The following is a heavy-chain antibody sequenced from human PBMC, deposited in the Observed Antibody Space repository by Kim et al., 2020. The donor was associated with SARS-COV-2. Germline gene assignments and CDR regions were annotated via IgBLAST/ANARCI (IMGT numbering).Heavy chain of an antibody. V-gene: IGHV1-69*01. J-gene: IGHJ4*02. D-gene: IGHD2-21*02. CDR3: ARSTRYCGGDCPPFDY. Sequence: KVQGRGTITADESTSTAYMELSSLRSEDTAVYYCARSTRYCGGDCPPFDYWGQGTLVTVSS.